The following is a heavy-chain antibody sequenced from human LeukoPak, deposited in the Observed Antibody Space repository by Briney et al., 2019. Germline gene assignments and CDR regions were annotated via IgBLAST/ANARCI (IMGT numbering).Heavy chain of an antibody. J-gene: IGHJ4*02. CDR3: ARDNGWYYFDY. CDR2: ISSSSSTI. D-gene: IGHD6-19*01. CDR1: GFTFSSYS. V-gene: IGHV3-48*04. Sequence: GGSLRLSCAASGFTFSSYSMNWVRQAPGKGLEWVSYISSSSSTIYYADSVKGRFTISRDNAKNSVHLQMNSLRAEDTAVYYCARDNGWYYFDYWGQGTLVTVSS.